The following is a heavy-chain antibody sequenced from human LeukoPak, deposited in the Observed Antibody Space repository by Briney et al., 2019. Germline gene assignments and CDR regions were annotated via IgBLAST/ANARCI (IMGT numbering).Heavy chain of an antibody. Sequence: PSETQSLTCAVRDYSISSGYSWGWVRQPPGKGLEWIANFYLSGTTYYNPSLKGRVTISLGTSNNHFSLKLSSVTASDTAVYWCAKTDYGDYGAFNIWGQGTMVTVSS. V-gene: IGHV4-38-2*01. CDR2: FYLSGTT. CDR1: DYSISSGYS. J-gene: IGHJ3*02. D-gene: IGHD4-17*01. CDR3: AKTDYGDYGAFNI.